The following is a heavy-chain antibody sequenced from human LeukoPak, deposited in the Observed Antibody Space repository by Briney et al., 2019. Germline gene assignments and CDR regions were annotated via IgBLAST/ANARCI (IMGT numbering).Heavy chain of an antibody. J-gene: IGHJ6*02. D-gene: IGHD2-21*02. Sequence: PSETLSLTCTVSGGSISSYYWSWIRQPAGKGLEWIGRIYTSGSTNYNPSLKSRVTMSVDTSKNQFSLKLSSVTAADTAVYYCARDLYCGGDCYSGYYYYGMDVWGQGTTVTVSS. V-gene: IGHV4-4*07. CDR1: GGSISSYY. CDR2: IYTSGST. CDR3: ARDLYCGGDCYSGYYYYGMDV.